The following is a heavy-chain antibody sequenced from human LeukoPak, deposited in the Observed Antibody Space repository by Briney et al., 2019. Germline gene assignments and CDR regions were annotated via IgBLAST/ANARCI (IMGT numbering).Heavy chain of an antibody. CDR1: GYSFTNYW. D-gene: IGHD4-11*01. V-gene: IGHV5-51*01. CDR3: ARDRREDYSNYYYMDV. J-gene: IGHJ6*03. CDR2: IYPDDSDT. Sequence: GGSLKISCKGSGYSFTNYWIGWVRQRPGKGLEWMGIIYPDDSDTRYSPSFQGQVTISADKSISTAYLQWRSLKASDTAMYYCARDRREDYSNYYYMDVWGKGTTVTVSS.